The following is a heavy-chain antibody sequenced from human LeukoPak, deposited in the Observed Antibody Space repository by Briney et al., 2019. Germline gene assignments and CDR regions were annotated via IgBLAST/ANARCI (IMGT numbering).Heavy chain of an antibody. CDR3: ARSPSSGQRYFDD. J-gene: IGHJ4*02. D-gene: IGHD6-19*01. CDR1: GGPITSYY. CDR2: IYTNGNT. V-gene: IGHV4-4*07. Sequence: PSETLSLTCTVSGGPITSYYWSWIRQPAGKGLEWIGRIYTNGNTNYNPSLTSRVTMSVDTSKNQFSLWLSSVTAADTAVYYCARSPSSGQRYFDDWGQGTLVTVSS.